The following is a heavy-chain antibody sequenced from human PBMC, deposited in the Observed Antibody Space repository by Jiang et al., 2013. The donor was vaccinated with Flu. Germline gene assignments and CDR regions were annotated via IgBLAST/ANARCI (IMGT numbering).Heavy chain of an antibody. CDR2: IHNSGTT. J-gene: IGHJ6*02. CDR1: SGSISSHY. Sequence: GLLKPSETLSLTCTVSSGSISSHYWSWIRQPPGKGLEWIGYIHNSGTTNYNPSLKSRVTISIGTSTNQFSLKLISVTAPDTAVYYCARSYCGGDCYSMFGYSYYGMDVWGQGTTVTVSS. D-gene: IGHD2-21*02. CDR3: ARSYCGGDCYSMFGYSYYGMDV. V-gene: IGHV4-59*08.